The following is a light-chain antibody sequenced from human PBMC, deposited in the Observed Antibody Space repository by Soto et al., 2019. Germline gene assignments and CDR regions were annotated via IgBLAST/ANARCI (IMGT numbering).Light chain of an antibody. CDR2: AAS. Sequence: DIQMTQSPSSLSASVGDRVIITCRTSQSISNYLNWYQHKPGKAPKVLISAASNLQSGVPSRFSGSGSGTVFTPTISSLQPQDFATYFGQQSYTLSTLTFGGGTKVDIK. J-gene: IGKJ4*01. V-gene: IGKV1-39*01. CDR1: QSISNY. CDR3: QQSYTLSTLT.